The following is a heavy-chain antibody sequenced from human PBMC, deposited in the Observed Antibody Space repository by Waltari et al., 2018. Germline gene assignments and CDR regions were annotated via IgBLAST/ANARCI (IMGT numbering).Heavy chain of an antibody. CDR3: ARREHFGDSLDY. CDR1: GYTFHGYY. Sequence: QVQLVQSGAEVKKPGASVRVSCKAAGYTFHGYYITWVRQAPGKGLEWMGRINPNTGDTKFAQNFRVRVTMTRDTSISTAYMELSGLRSDDTAMYFCARREHFGDSLDYWGQGTLVAVSS. CDR2: INPNTGDT. D-gene: IGHD3-16*01. V-gene: IGHV1-2*06. J-gene: IGHJ4*02.